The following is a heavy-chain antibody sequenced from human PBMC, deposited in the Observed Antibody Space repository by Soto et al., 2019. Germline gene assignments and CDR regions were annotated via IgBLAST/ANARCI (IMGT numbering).Heavy chain of an antibody. Sequence: SETLSLTCTVSGDPVSSGSYYWNWIRQPPGKGLEWIGYIYDSGTTNSNPSLKSRVTISVDTSKNQFSLKLSSVTAADTAVYYCATLRGLGEVSPLLDYWGQGLMVTVSS. J-gene: IGHJ4*02. V-gene: IGHV4-61*01. CDR1: GDPVSSGSYY. D-gene: IGHD3-10*01. CDR3: ATLRGLGEVSPLLDY. CDR2: IYDSGTT.